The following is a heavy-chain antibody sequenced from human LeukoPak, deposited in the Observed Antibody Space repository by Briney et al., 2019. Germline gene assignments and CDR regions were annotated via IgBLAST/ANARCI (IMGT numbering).Heavy chain of an antibody. CDR1: GYTFSSYA. Sequence: ASVKVSCKASGYTFSSYAISWVRQAPGQGLEWMGWISAYNGNTKYAQKLQGRVTVTTDTSTSTAYMELRSLRSDDTAVYYCARTPLSPPGYSSGWYWGDYWGQGTLVTVSS. V-gene: IGHV1-18*01. CDR3: ARTPLSPPGYSSGWYWGDY. J-gene: IGHJ4*02. D-gene: IGHD6-19*01. CDR2: ISAYNGNT.